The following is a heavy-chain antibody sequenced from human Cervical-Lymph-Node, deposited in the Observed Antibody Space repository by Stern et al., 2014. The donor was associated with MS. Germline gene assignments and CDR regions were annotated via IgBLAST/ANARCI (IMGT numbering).Heavy chain of an antibody. J-gene: IGHJ4*02. CDR3: ARNDCSSTSCYVGFDY. Sequence: EVQLVQSGAEVKKPGESLKISCKGSGYSFTSYWIGWVRQMPGKGLEWMGILYPGDSDTRYSPSFQGQVTISADKSISTAYLQWSSLKASDTAMYYCARNDCSSTSCYVGFDYWGQGTLVTVSS. CDR1: GYSFTSYW. CDR2: LYPGDSDT. D-gene: IGHD2-2*01. V-gene: IGHV5-51*01.